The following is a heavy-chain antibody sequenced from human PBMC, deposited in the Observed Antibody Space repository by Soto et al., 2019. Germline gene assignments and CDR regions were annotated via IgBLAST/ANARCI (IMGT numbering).Heavy chain of an antibody. CDR2: IIPILGIA. Sequence: SVKVSCKASGYTFTGYYMHWVRQAPGQGLEWMGRIIPILGIANYAQKFQGRVTITADKSTSTAYMELSSLRSEDTAVYYCARGYCTNGVCYMLDYWGQGTLVTVS. CDR1: GYTFTGYY. CDR3: ARGYCTNGVCYMLDY. J-gene: IGHJ4*02. V-gene: IGHV1-69*04. D-gene: IGHD2-8*01.